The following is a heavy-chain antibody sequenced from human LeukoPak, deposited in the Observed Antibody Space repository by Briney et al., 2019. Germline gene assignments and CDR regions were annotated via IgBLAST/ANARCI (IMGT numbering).Heavy chain of an antibody. CDR3: AKAQTVTTVGY. CDR1: GFTFSSYA. V-gene: IGHV3-23*01. Sequence: GGSLRLSCAASGFTFSSYAMSWVRQAPGKGLEWVSAISGSGGSTYYADSVKGRFTISRDNSKNTPYLQMNSLRAEDTAVYYCAKAQTVTTVGYWGQGTLVTVSS. D-gene: IGHD4-17*01. CDR2: ISGSGGST. J-gene: IGHJ4*02.